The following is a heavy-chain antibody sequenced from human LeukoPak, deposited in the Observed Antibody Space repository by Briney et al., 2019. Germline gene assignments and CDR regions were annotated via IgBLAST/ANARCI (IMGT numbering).Heavy chain of an antibody. Sequence: GGSLRLSCAASGFTFDDYAMHWVRQAPGKGLEWVSLISWDGGSTYYADSVKGRFTISRDNSKNSLYLQMNSLRAEDTAFYYCAKDMNQYSSSWKADYWGQGTLVTVSS. J-gene: IGHJ4*02. CDR1: GFTFDDYA. CDR2: ISWDGGST. D-gene: IGHD6-13*01. V-gene: IGHV3-43D*03. CDR3: AKDMNQYSSSWKADY.